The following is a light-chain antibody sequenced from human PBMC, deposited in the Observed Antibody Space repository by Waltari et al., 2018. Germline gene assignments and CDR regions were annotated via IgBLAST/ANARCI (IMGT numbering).Light chain of an antibody. CDR3: MQATHWPWT. J-gene: IGKJ1*01. CDR1: QSLGSSDGHAY. V-gene: IGKV2-30*01. CDR2: KVS. Sequence: DVVMTQSPTSLSVTLGQPASISCRSSQSLGSSDGHAYLSWFHQRPGQSPRRLFYKVSDRDSGVPDRFSGSGSGTDFTLKISRVEAEDVGLYYCMQATHWPWTFGQETKVEVK.